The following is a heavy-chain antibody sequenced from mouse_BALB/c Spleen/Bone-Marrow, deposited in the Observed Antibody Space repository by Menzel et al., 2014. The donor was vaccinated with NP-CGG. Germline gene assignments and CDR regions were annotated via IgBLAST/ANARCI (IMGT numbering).Heavy chain of an antibody. CDR1: GYTFTNYW. Sequence: VQGVESGAELVRPGTSVKISCKASGYTFTNYWLGWIKQRPGHGLEWIGDFYPGGGYTNYNEEFKGKATLTADASSSTAYMQLSSLTSEDPAVYFCARTAYFDYWGQGTTLTVSS. J-gene: IGHJ2*01. CDR2: FYPGGGYT. CDR3: ARTAYFDY. V-gene: IGHV1-63*02.